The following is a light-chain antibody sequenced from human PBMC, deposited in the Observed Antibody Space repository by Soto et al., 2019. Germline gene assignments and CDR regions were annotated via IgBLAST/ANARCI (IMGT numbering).Light chain of an antibody. Sequence: DIHLTQSPSTLSASVGDRVTITCRASQSISSWLAWYQQKPGKAPKLLIYKASTLESGVPSRFSGSGSGTEFTLTISSLQPDDFATYDCQHLVDYMWTFGQGTKVEIK. J-gene: IGKJ1*01. CDR3: QHLVDYMWT. CDR1: QSISSW. CDR2: KAS. V-gene: IGKV1-5*03.